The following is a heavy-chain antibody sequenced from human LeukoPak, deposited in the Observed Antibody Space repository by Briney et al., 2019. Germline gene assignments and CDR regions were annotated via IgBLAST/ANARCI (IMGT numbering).Heavy chain of an antibody. CDR3: ARGNSSSSPTVLFDP. CDR2: IYYSGST. CDR1: GYSISSGYY. Sequence: PSETLSLTCTVSGYSISSGYYWGWIRQPPGKGLEWIGSIYYSGSTYYNPSLKSRVTISVDTSKNQFSLKLSSVTAADTAVYYCARGNSSSSPTVLFDPWGQGTLVTVSS. V-gene: IGHV4-38-2*02. J-gene: IGHJ5*02. D-gene: IGHD6-13*01.